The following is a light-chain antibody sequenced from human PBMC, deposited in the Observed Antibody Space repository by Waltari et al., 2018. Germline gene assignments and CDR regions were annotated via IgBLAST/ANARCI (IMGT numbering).Light chain of an antibody. J-gene: IGLJ1*01. CDR3: SSYTSSSTYV. CDR2: DVS. CDR1: SSDVGGYNY. Sequence: QSALTQPASVSGSPGQSITISRTGTSSDVGGYNYVSWYQRHPVKAPKLMIYDVSKRASGVSNRFSGSKAGNTASLTISGLQAEDEAEYYCSSYTSSSTYVLGTGTKVTVL. V-gene: IGLV2-14*01.